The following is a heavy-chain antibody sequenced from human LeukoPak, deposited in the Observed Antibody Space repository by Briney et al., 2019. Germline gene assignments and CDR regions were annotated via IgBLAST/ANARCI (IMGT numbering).Heavy chain of an antibody. J-gene: IGHJ6*02. D-gene: IGHD6-13*01. V-gene: IGHV3-30*18. CDR1: GFTFSSYG. CDR3: XKEVTIPAAGRXDYYXYGLDV. CDR2: ISYDGSNK. Sequence: PGGSLRLSCAASGFTFSSYGMHWVRQAPGKGLEWVAVISYDGSNKYYADSVKGRFTISRDNSKNTLYLQMDSLRAEDTAVYYXXKEVTIPAAGRXDYYXYGLDVWGQGTTVTVSS.